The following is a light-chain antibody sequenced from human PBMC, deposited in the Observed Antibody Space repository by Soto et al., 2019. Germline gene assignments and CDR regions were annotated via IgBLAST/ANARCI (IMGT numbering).Light chain of an antibody. J-gene: IGKJ1*01. V-gene: IGKV3-20*01. CDR3: QQYATTPRT. CDR2: ATS. Sequence: EIVLTQSPGTLSLSPGERVTLSCRASQSFGTNYLSWYLQKPGQAPRLLIYATSSRATGIPDWFSGSASATDFTISISRHQPEDFAVYYCQQYATTPRTFGQGTKVEIK. CDR1: QSFGTNY.